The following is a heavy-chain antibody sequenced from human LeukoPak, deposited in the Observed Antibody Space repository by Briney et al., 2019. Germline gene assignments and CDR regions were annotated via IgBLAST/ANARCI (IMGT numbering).Heavy chain of an antibody. CDR1: GFTVSSNF. CDR2: IYGGGST. J-gene: IGHJ4*02. V-gene: IGHV3-53*01. D-gene: IGHD3-10*01. Sequence: GGSLRLSFAASGFTVSSNFMAWVRQAPGKGLEGVSVIYGGGSTFYADSVKGRSTISIDNSQNTMYLQMNGLRAEDTAVYYCATWPGAWYGEDYWGQGTLVTVSS. CDR3: ATWPGAWYGEDY.